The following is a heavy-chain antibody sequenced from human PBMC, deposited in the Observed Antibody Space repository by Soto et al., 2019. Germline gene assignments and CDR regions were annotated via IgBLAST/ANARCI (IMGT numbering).Heavy chain of an antibody. J-gene: IGHJ4*02. CDR1: GFSLSNARMG. CDR3: ARIQGFCLSPSCYAGDH. CDR2: IFSNDEK. D-gene: IGHD2-2*01. V-gene: IGHV2-26*01. Sequence: QVTLKESGPVLVKPTETLTLTCTVSGFSLSNARMGVSWIRQPPGKALEWLAHIFSNDEKSYSTSLKSRLTIPKDTSKTQVALTMTNMDPVDTATYYCARIQGFCLSPSCYAGDHGGQGTLVTVSS.